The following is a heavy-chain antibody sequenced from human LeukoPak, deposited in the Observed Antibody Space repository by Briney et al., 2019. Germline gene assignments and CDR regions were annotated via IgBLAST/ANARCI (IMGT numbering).Heavy chain of an antibody. CDR1: GGPFSGYY. CDR3: ARAWAAAGDFDY. Sequence: SETLSLTCAVYGGPFSGYYWSWIRQPPGKGLEWIGEINHSGSTNYNPSLKSRVTISVDTSKNQFSLKLSSVTAADTAVYYCARAWAAAGDFDYWGQGTLVTVSS. CDR2: INHSGST. D-gene: IGHD6-13*01. V-gene: IGHV4-34*01. J-gene: IGHJ4*02.